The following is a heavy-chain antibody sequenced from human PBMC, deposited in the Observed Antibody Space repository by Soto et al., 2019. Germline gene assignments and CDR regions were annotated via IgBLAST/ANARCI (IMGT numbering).Heavy chain of an antibody. Sequence: PSETLSLTCTVSGGSISSGGYYWSWIRQHPGKGLEWIGYIYYSGSTYYNPSLKSRVTISVDTSKNQFSLKLSSVTAADTAVYYCARGAAAAGRFDPWGQGTLVTVS. CDR3: ARGAAAAGRFDP. CDR1: GGSISSGGYY. J-gene: IGHJ5*02. D-gene: IGHD6-13*01. CDR2: IYYSGST. V-gene: IGHV4-31*03.